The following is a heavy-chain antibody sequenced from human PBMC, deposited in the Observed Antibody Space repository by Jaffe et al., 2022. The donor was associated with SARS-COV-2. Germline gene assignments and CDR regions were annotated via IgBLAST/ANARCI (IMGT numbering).Heavy chain of an antibody. D-gene: IGHD1-20*01. Sequence: QVQLQESGPGLVKPSETLSLTCTVSGGSISSYYWSWIRQPPGKGLEWIGYIYYSGSTNYNPSLKSRVTISVDTSKNQFSLKLSSVTAADTAVYYCARLNWNYFDYWGQGTLVTVSS. CDR2: IYYSGST. V-gene: IGHV4-59*01. J-gene: IGHJ4*02. CDR1: GGSISSYY. CDR3: ARLNWNYFDY.